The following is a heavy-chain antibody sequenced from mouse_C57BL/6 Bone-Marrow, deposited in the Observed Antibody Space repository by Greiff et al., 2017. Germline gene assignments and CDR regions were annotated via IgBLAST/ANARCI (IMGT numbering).Heavy chain of an antibody. CDR1: GFSLTSYA. CDR2: IWTGGGT. V-gene: IGHV2-9-1*01. CDR3: VRNYGSSSYYYAMDY. D-gene: IGHD1-1*01. Sequence: QVQLKESGPGLVAPSQSLSITCTVSGFSLTSYAISWVRQPPGKGLEWLGVIWTGGGTNYNSALKSRLSISKDNSKSQVFLKMNSLQTDDTARYYCVRNYGSSSYYYAMDYWGQGTSVTVSS. J-gene: IGHJ4*01.